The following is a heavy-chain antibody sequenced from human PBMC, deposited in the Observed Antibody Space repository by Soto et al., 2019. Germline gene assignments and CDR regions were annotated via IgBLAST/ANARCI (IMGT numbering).Heavy chain of an antibody. V-gene: IGHV1-46*01. CDR2: INPSGGST. D-gene: IGHD4-4*01. CDR3: ARVQHDYSTASGYYYGMDV. Sequence: QVQLVQSGAEVKKPGASVKVSCKASGYTFTSYYMHWVRQAPGQGLEWMGIINPSGGSTSYAQKFQGRVTMTRDTSTSTVYMELSSLRSEDTAVYYCARVQHDYSTASGYYYGMDVWGQGTTVTVSS. CDR1: GYTFTSYY. J-gene: IGHJ6*02.